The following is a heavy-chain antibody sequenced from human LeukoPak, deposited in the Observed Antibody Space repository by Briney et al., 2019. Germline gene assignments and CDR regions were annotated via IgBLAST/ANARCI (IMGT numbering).Heavy chain of an antibody. CDR3: ARVEATTGRNYHYYYMDV. J-gene: IGHJ6*03. Sequence: GGSLRLSCGASGFYFSGYSMNWVRQAPGKGLEWVASINSGSTYMYYGDSVKGRFTISRDNAKNSLHLQMDSLRVEDTAVYFCARVEATTGRNYHYYYMDVWGKGNTVTVSS. CDR1: GFYFSGYS. V-gene: IGHV3-21*01. CDR2: INSGSTYM. D-gene: IGHD1-1*01.